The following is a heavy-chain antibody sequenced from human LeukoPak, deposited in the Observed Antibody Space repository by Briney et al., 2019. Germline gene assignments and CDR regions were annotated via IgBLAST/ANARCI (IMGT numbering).Heavy chain of an antibody. CDR3: ARTYGDYDY. V-gene: IGHV1-8*01. CDR2: MNPKSGYT. D-gene: IGHD4-17*01. CDR1: GYTFINYD. Sequence: ASVKVSCKASGYTFINYDINWARQATGQGLEWMGWMNPKSGYTGYAQKFQGRVTMTMNTSITTAYMELSSLRSEDTAMYYCARTYGDYDYWGQGTLVTVSS. J-gene: IGHJ4*02.